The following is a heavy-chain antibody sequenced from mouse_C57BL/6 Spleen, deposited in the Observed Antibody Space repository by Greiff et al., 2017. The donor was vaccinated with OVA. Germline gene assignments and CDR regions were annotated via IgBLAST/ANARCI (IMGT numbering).Heavy chain of an antibody. V-gene: IGHV3-6*01. CDR3: ARRFYAMDY. CDR1: GYSITSGYY. Sequence: EVQLQQSGPGLVKPSQSLSLTCSVTGYSITSGYYWNWIRQFPGNKLEWMGYISYDGSNNYNPSLKNRISITRDTSKNQFFLKLNSVTTEDTATYYCARRFYAMDYSGQGTSVTVSS. CDR2: ISYDGSN. J-gene: IGHJ4*01.